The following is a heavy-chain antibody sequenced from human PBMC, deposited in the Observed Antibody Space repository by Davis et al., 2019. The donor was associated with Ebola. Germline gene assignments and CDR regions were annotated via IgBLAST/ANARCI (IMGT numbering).Heavy chain of an antibody. Sequence: PSETLSLTCAVYGGSFSDYYWSWIRQPPGEGLEWLGEINHRGITKYNPSLESRVTISIDTSNNQFSLKMTYVTAADTAVYYCARIDQGDYHMVFDYWGQGILVTVSS. D-gene: IGHD4-17*01. V-gene: IGHV4-34*01. J-gene: IGHJ4*02. CDR1: GGSFSDYY. CDR2: INHRGIT. CDR3: ARIDQGDYHMVFDY.